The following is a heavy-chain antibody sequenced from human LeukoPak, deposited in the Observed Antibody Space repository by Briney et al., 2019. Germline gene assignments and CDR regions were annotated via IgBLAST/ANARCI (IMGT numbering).Heavy chain of an antibody. J-gene: IGHJ5*02. D-gene: IGHD3-3*01. CDR2: INHSGST. V-gene: IGHV4-34*01. CDR3: ARGLRFLEWLLSP. Sequence: KPSETLSLTCAVYGGSFSGYYWSWIRQPPGKGLEWIGEINHSGSTNYNPSLKSRVTISVDTSKNQFSLKLSSVTAADTAVYYCARGLRFLEWLLSPWGQGTLVTASS. CDR1: GGSFSGYY.